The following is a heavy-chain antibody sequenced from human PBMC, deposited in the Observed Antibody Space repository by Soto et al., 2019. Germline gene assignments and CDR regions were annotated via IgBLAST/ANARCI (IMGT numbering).Heavy chain of an antibody. Sequence: SETLSLTCAVSGGSISSSNWWNWVRQPPGKGLEWIGEIYHGGSTNYNPSLKSRVTISVDRSKNQFSLKLSSVTAADTAVYYCARAGSNRASDYWGQGTLVTVSS. CDR2: IYHGGST. V-gene: IGHV4-4*02. D-gene: IGHD3-10*01. J-gene: IGHJ4*02. CDR3: ARAGSNRASDY. CDR1: GGSISSSNW.